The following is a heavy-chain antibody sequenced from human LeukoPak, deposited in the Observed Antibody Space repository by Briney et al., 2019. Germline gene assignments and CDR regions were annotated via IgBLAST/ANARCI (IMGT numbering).Heavy chain of an antibody. J-gene: IGHJ6*03. CDR1: GESISGFY. D-gene: IGHD1-26*01. CDR3: ARGGGMGYYYYYMDV. V-gene: IGHV4-59*01. Sequence: SETLSLTCTVSGESISGFYWTWIRQPPGKGLEWIGYIYYSGSTNYNPSLKSRVTISVDTSRNQFSLKLSSATAADTAVYYCARGGGMGYYYYYMDVWGKGTTVTVSS. CDR2: IYYSGST.